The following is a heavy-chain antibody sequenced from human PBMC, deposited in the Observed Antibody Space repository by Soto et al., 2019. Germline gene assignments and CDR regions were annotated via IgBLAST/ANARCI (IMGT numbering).Heavy chain of an antibody. CDR2: ISAYNGNT. Sequence: EASVKVSCKASGYTFTSYAISWVRQAPGQGLEWMGWISAYNGNTNYPQKLQGRVTMTTDTATNTAYMELRSLRSDDTAVYYCARDWRSSSYYFDYWGQGTLVTVSS. CDR3: ARDWRSSSYYFDY. CDR1: GYTFTSYA. J-gene: IGHJ4*02. D-gene: IGHD6-6*01. V-gene: IGHV1-18*01.